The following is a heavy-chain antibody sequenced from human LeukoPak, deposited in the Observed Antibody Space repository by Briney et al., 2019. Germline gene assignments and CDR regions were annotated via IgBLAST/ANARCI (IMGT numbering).Heavy chain of an antibody. J-gene: IGHJ4*02. D-gene: IGHD3-3*01. V-gene: IGHV4-30-2*01. Sequence: TLSLTCTVSGGSISSGGYYWSWIRQPPGKGLEWIGYIYHSGSTYYNPSLKSRVTISVDRSKNQFSLKLSSVTAADTAVYYCASVATDPFGVVIIGIDYWGQGTLVNVSS. CDR1: GGSISSGGYY. CDR2: IYHSGST. CDR3: ASVATDPFGVVIIGIDY.